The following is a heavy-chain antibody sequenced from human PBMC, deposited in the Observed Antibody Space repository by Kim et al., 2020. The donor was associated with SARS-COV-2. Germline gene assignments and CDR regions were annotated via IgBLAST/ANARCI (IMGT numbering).Heavy chain of an antibody. D-gene: IGHD3-22*01. J-gene: IGHJ3*02. V-gene: IGHV3-64*04. Sequence: VKGIFTISRDNSKNTLYLQMNSRRAEVTAVYYCAADYYDSSGYYHDAFDIWGQGTMVTVSS. CDR3: AADYYDSSGYYHDAFDI.